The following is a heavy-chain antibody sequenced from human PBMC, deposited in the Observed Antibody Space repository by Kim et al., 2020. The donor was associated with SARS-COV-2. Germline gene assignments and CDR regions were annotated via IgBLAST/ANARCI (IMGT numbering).Heavy chain of an antibody. Sequence: ASVKVSCKASGYIFTTYAMNWVRQAPGQGLEWMGWINTNTRIPTYAQGFTGRFVFSLDTSVSTSHLQINDLKPEDTAVYFCARNGPAAIDTWGQGTLFTV. D-gene: IGHD2-2*01. CDR2: INTNTRIP. CDR1: GYIFTTYA. V-gene: IGHV7-4-1*02. CDR3: ARNGPAAIDT. J-gene: IGHJ5*02.